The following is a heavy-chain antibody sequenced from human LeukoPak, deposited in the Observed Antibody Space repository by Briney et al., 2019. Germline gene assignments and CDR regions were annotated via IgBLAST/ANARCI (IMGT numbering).Heavy chain of an antibody. Sequence: GGSLRLPCAASGFTFSSYAMSWVRQAPGKGLEWVAKIKPEGSEQQYADSVKGRFTISRDNAKNSLYLQMNSLRVEDTAVYYCAREGPQCGSISCPDDAFDMWGQGTMVTVAS. CDR2: IKPEGSEQ. V-gene: IGHV3-7*01. D-gene: IGHD2-2*01. CDR3: AREGPQCGSISCPDDAFDM. CDR1: GFTFSSYA. J-gene: IGHJ3*02.